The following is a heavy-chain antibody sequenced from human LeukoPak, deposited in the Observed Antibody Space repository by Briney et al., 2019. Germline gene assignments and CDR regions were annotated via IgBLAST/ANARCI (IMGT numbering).Heavy chain of an antibody. D-gene: IGHD5-12*01. CDR1: GFTFSSYA. Sequence: GGSLRLSCAASGFTFSSYAMNWVRQAPGKVLAWVSGINNSGGSTYYADSVKGRFTISRDNSKNTLYLQMNSLRAEDTAVYYCAKPPGLRRLDPWGQGTLVTVSS. V-gene: IGHV3-23*01. CDR3: AKPPGLRRLDP. CDR2: INNSGGST. J-gene: IGHJ5*02.